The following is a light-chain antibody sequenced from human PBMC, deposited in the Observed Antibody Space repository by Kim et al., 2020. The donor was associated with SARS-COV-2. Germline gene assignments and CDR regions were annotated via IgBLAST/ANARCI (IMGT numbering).Light chain of an antibody. J-gene: IGKJ5*01. CDR2: LNS. CDR3: IQALQTPVT. CDR1: QSLLHSNGYNY. Sequence: EIVMTQSPLSLPVTPGEPASISCRSSQSLLHSNGYNYLDWYLQKPGQSPQLLIYLNSNRASGVPDRFSGSGSGTDFTLKISRVEAEDVGVYYCIQALQTPVTFGQGTRLEIK. V-gene: IGKV2-28*01.